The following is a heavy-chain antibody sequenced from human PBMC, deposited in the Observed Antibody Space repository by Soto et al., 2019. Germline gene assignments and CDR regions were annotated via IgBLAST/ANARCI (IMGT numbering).Heavy chain of an antibody. J-gene: IGHJ4*02. CDR1: GGTFSSYA. CDR3: ARSRGGNYDILTGYYIN. D-gene: IGHD3-9*01. V-gene: IGHV1-69*13. Sequence: SVKVSCKASGGTFSSYAISWVRQAPGQGLEWMGGIIPIFGTANYAQKFQGRVTITADESTSTAYMELSSLRSEDTAVYYCARSRGGNYDILTGYYINWGQGTPVTVSS. CDR2: IIPIFGTA.